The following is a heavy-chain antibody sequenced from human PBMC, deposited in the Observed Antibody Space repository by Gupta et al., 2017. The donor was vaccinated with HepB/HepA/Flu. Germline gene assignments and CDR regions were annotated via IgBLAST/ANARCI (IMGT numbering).Heavy chain of an antibody. J-gene: IGHJ4*02. CDR3: SRTLDD. CDR2: IRQDGSDK. Sequence: EVQLVESGGALVQPGGSLSLSCAASGFTFSNHWMDWVRQAPGKGLEWVANIRQDGSDKYYVDSVKGRFTISRDNAKNSLYLQMNSLRGEDTAVYYCSRTLDDWGQGTLVTVAS. CDR1: GFTFSNHW. V-gene: IGHV3-7*01.